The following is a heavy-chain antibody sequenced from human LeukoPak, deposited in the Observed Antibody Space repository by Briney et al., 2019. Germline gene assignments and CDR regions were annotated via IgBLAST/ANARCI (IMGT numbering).Heavy chain of an antibody. V-gene: IGHV3-23*01. Sequence: GGSLRLSCAASGFTFSSYPMSWLRQAPGKGLEGVSAISGSGGSTYYADSVKGRFTISRDNSKNTLYLQMNRLRDEDTAVYYCAKESRGYSGYDSAFDIWGQGTMVTVSS. CDR2: ISGSGGST. CDR1: GFTFSSYP. D-gene: IGHD5-12*01. J-gene: IGHJ3*02. CDR3: AKESRGYSGYDSAFDI.